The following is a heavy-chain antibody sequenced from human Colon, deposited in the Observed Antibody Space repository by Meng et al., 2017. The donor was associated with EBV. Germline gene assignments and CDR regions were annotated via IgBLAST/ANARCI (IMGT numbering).Heavy chain of an antibody. CDR3: ARGPYCGGDCYWFDP. CDR2: IYHGGTT. CDR1: GDSISSGDYS. Sequence: QESDSGLVQPSQSLSLTCAVSGDSISSGDYSWSWIRQPPGQGLEWIGYIYHGGTTYNTSLKSRVTISVDNSKNQFSLRLTSVTAADTAVYYCARGPYCGGDCYWFDPWGQGTLVTVSS. D-gene: IGHD2-21*02. V-gene: IGHV4-30-2*01. J-gene: IGHJ5*02.